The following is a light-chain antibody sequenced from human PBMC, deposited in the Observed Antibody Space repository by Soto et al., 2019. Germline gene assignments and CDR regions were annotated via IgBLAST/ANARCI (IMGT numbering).Light chain of an antibody. V-gene: IGKV2-28*01. CDR2: LVS. J-gene: IGKJ5*01. Sequence: DIVMTQSPLSLSVTPGEPASISCRSSQSLLHSNGYNYLDWYLQKPGQPPQLLIXLVSNRASGVPDRFSGSGSGTDFTLKISRVEADDAAINYCQQYYAAPSTTFGQGTRLEIK. CDR3: QQYYAAPSTT. CDR1: QSLLHSNGYNY.